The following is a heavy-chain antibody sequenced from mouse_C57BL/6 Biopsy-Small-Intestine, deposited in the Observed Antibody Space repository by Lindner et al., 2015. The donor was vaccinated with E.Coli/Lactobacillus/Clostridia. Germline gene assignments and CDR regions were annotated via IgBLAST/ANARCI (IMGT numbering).Heavy chain of an antibody. V-gene: IGHV1-61*01. J-gene: IGHJ2*01. D-gene: IGHD1-1*01. Sequence: QLQESGAELVKPGASVKLSCKASGYTFTEYTIHWVKQRPGQGLEWIGNIYPSDSETHYNQKFKDKATLTVDKSSFTAYMQMSSLTYEDSALYYCARHSIYFGSSSFDYWGQGTTLTVSS. CDR1: GYTFTEYT. CDR2: IYPSDSET. CDR3: ARHSIYFGSSSFDY.